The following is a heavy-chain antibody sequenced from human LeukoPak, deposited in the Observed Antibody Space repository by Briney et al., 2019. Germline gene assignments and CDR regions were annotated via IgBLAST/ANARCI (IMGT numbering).Heavy chain of an antibody. V-gene: IGHV1-2*02. CDR1: GYTFTGYY. J-gene: IGHJ4*02. CDR3: ARGAGSSFGYFDY. CDR2: INPNSGGT. Sequence: ASVKVSCKASGYTFTGYYMHWVRQAPGQGLEWMGWINPNSGGTNYAQKFQGRVTMTRDTSISTAYMELSRLRSDDTAVYYCARGAGSSFGYFDYWGQGTLVTVSS. D-gene: IGHD6-6*01.